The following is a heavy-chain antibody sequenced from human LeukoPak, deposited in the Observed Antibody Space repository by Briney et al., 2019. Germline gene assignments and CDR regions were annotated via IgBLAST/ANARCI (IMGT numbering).Heavy chain of an antibody. CDR3: ARESASSSWYGGVDY. Sequence: SETLSLTCTVSGGSISSYYWSWIRQPPGKGLEWIGYIYYSGGTNYNPSLKSRVTISVDTSKNQFSLKLSSVTAADTAVYYCARESASSSWYGGVDYWGQGTLVTVSS. D-gene: IGHD6-13*01. CDR2: IYYSGGT. J-gene: IGHJ4*02. CDR1: GGSISSYY. V-gene: IGHV4-59*12.